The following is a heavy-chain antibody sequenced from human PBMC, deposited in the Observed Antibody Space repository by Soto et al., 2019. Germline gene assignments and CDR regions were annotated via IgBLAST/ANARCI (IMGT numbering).Heavy chain of an antibody. CDR1: GFTFSSYW. CDR2: IKQDGSEK. J-gene: IGHJ4*02. D-gene: IGHD3-3*01. Sequence: EVQLVESGGGLVQPGGSLRLSCAASGFTFSSYWMSWVRQAPGKGLEWVANIKQDGSEKYYVDSVKGRFTISRDNAKNSLYLQMNSLRAEDTAVYYCARDWVTIFGVVIKGGFDYCGQGTLVTVSS. V-gene: IGHV3-7*01. CDR3: ARDWVTIFGVVIKGGFDY.